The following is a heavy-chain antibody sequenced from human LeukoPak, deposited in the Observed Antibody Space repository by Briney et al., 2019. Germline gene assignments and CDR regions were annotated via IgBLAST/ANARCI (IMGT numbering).Heavy chain of an antibody. D-gene: IGHD3-9*01. J-gene: IGHJ4*02. CDR1: GGSISSGSYY. Sequence: PSETLSLTCTVSGGSISSGSYYWSWIRQPAGKGLEWIGRIYTSGSTNYNPSLKSRVTISVDTSKNQFSLKLSSVTAADTAVYYCTTLYYDILTGYIDYWGQGTLVTVSS. CDR3: TTLYYDILTGYIDY. V-gene: IGHV4-61*02. CDR2: IYTSGST.